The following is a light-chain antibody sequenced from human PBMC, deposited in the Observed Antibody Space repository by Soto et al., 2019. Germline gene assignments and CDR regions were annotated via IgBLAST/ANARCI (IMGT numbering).Light chain of an antibody. J-gene: IGLJ1*01. CDR1: NSDVGSYDY. V-gene: IGLV2-14*01. Sequence: QSVLTQPASVSGSPGQSITISCTGTNSDVGSYDYVSWYQQYPGKAPKVIIYEVRNRPSGVSDRFSASKSGNTASLTISGLQAEDEAVYYCSSCTSTSTLYVFGSGTKVTVL. CDR3: SSCTSTSTLYV. CDR2: EVR.